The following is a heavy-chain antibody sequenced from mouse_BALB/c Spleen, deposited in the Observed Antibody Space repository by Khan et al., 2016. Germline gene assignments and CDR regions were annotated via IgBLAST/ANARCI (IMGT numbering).Heavy chain of an antibody. V-gene: IGHV1-87*01. Sequence: QVQLQQSGAELARPGASVKLSCKASGYTFTSYWMQWVKQRPGQGLEWIGAIYPGDGDTRYTQKFKGKATLTADKSSNTAYMQLSSLASEDSAVYYCAKGGRAMDYWGQGTSVTVSS. CDR1: GYTFTSYW. CDR3: AKGGRAMDY. CDR2: IYPGDGDT. J-gene: IGHJ4*01.